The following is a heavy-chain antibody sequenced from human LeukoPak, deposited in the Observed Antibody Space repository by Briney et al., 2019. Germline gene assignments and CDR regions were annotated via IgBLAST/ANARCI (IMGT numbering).Heavy chain of an antibody. CDR2: INHSGST. CDR1: GGSFSGYY. Sequence: SETLSLTCAVYGGSFSGYYWSWIRQPPGKGLEWIGEINHSGSTNYNPSLKSRVTISVDTSKNQFSLKLSSVTAADTAVYYCARAPDIVVVPAAEDNWGQGTMVTVSS. V-gene: IGHV4-34*01. D-gene: IGHD2-2*01. J-gene: IGHJ3*02. CDR3: ARAPDIVVVPAAEDN.